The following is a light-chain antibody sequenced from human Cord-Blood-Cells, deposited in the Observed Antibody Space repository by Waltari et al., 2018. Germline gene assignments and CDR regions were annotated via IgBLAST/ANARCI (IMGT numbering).Light chain of an antibody. CDR3: QQYYSYPLT. V-gene: IGKV1-8*01. J-gene: IGKJ4*01. CDR2: AAS. Sequence: AIRMTQSPSSPSASTGDRVTITCRASQGISSYLAWYQQKPGKAPKLLIYAASTLQSGVPSRFSGRGSRTDFTLTISCLQSEDFATYYCQQYYSYPLTFGGGTKVEIK. CDR1: QGISSY.